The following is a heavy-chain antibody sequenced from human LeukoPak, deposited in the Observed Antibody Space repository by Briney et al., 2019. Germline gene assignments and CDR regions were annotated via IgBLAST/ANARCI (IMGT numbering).Heavy chain of an antibody. CDR1: GYSISHGYY. CDR2: IDQSGRT. V-gene: IGHV4-38-2*01. D-gene: IGHD5-18*01. CDR3: ARGDFYNYGKPFDS. J-gene: IGHJ4*02. Sequence: SETLSLTCAVSGYSISHGYYWGWIRPPPGKGLEWTGSIDQSGRTYYNPSLKSRLTISVDTSRNQFSLKLRFVTAADTAVYYCARGDFYNYGKPFDSWGQGIMVTVSS.